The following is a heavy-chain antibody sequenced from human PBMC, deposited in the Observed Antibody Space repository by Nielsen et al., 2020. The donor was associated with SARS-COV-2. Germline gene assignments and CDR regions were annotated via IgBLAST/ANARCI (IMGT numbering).Heavy chain of an antibody. CDR1: GFAFRYYV. D-gene: IGHD1-14*01. V-gene: IGHV3-30-3*01. J-gene: IGHJ4*02. CDR3: ARGRRVGTTIFEY. Sequence: GGSLRLSCEVSGFAFRYYVMHWVRQAPGKGLEWVAVISYDGNNGSYADSVKGRFTISRDNAKNSLYLQMNSLRAEDTAFYYCARGRRVGTTIFEYWGQGTLVTVSS. CDR2: ISYDGNNG.